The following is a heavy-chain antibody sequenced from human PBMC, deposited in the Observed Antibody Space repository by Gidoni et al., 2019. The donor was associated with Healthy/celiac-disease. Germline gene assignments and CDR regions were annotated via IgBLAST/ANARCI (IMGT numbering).Heavy chain of an antibody. J-gene: IGHJ4*02. CDR1: GGSFSGYY. CDR2: ITHSGST. Sequence: QVQLQQWGAGLLKPSETLSLTCAVYGGSFSGYYWSWIRQPPGKGLEWIGEITHSGSTNYNPSLKSRVTISVDTSKNQFSLKLISVTAADTAVYYCARERKGYYYDSSGYSDYWGQGTLVTVSS. V-gene: IGHV4-34*01. D-gene: IGHD3-22*01. CDR3: ARERKGYYYDSSGYSDY.